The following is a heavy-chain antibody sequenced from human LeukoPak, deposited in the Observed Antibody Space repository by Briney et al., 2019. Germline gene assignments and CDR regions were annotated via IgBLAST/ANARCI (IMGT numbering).Heavy chain of an antibody. J-gene: IGHJ4*02. CDR2: ISGSGDYT. CDR3: AKEYSDRPDFFDY. V-gene: IGHV3-23*01. CDR1: RFTFSNSA. Sequence: GGSLRLSCAASRFTFSNSAMSWVRQAPGRGLEWVSAISGSGDYTDYADSVKGRFTISRDNSKNTLYLQMNSLRVEDTAVYYCAKEYSDRPDFFDYWGQGTLVTVSS. D-gene: IGHD6-13*01.